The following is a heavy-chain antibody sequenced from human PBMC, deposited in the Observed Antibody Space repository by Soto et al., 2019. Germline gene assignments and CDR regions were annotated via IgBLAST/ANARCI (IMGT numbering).Heavy chain of an antibody. J-gene: IGHJ4*02. CDR3: ARLRWEQPWVFDY. D-gene: IGHD1-26*01. V-gene: IGHV4-34*01. CDR2: INHSGGT. CDR1: GGSFSGYY. Sequence: PSETLSLTCAVYGGSFSGYYWSWIRQPPVKGLDWIGEINHSGGTNYNPSLKSRVTISVDTSKNQFSLKLSSVTAADTAVFYCARLRWEQPWVFDYWGQGTLVTVSS.